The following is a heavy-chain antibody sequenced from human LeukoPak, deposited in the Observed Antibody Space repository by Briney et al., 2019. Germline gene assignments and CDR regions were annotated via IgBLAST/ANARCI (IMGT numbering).Heavy chain of an antibody. CDR2: ISSSNSHI. Sequence: GGSLRLSCAASGFTFSSYAMNWVCQAPGKGLEWVSYISSSNSHIYYADSVKGRFTISRDNAKNSLYLQMNSLRVEDTAVYYCARTYDFGRGPPGDAFDNWGPGTLVIVSS. CDR3: ARTYDFGRGPPGDAFDN. D-gene: IGHD3-3*01. V-gene: IGHV3-21*01. J-gene: IGHJ3*02. CDR1: GFTFSSYA.